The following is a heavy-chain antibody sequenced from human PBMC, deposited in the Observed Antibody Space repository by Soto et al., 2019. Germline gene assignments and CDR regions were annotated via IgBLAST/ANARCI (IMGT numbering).Heavy chain of an antibody. J-gene: IGHJ5*02. CDR3: ARDWRDYYGSGSTLGPWFDP. CDR2: IIPIFGTA. D-gene: IGHD3-10*01. CDR1: GGTFSSYA. Sequence: VQLVQSGAEVKKPGSSVKVSCKASGGTFSSYAISWVRQAPGQGLEWMGGIIPIFGTANYAQKFQGRVTITADESTSTAYMELSSLRSEDTAVYFCARDWRDYYGSGSTLGPWFDPWGQGTLVTVSS. V-gene: IGHV1-69*01.